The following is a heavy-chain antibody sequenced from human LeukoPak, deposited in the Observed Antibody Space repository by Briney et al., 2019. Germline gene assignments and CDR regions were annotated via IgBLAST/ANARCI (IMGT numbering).Heavy chain of an antibody. CDR3: ARVWKLQNKFHYYYMDF. D-gene: IGHD2/OR15-2a*01. CDR1: GYTFTSDG. CDR2: INTYSGNT. J-gene: IGHJ6*03. Sequence: ASVKVSCKASGYTFTSDGCNWVRQAPGQGLEWMGWINTYSGNTHYVQKLQGRVTMTTDTSTSTDYMELRSLESDDTAIYYCARVWKLQNKFHYYYMDFWGKGTTVIVSS. V-gene: IGHV1-18*01.